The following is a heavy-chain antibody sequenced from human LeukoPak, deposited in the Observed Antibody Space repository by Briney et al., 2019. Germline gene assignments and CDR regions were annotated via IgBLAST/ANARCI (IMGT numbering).Heavy chain of an antibody. Sequence: SETLSLTCGVSGYSISSGYYWGWIRQPPGNGLEWIGSIYHGGSTYYNPSLKSRVTISVDTSKNQFSLKLSSLTAADTAVYYCARVIYCSGGSCYDGAWFDPWGQGTLVTVSS. CDR2: IYHGGST. J-gene: IGHJ5*02. D-gene: IGHD2-15*01. CDR3: ARVIYCSGGSCYDGAWFDP. CDR1: GYSISSGYY. V-gene: IGHV4-38-2*01.